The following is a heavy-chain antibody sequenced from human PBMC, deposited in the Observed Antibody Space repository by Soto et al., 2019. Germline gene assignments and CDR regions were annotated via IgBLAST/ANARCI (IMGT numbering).Heavy chain of an antibody. CDR3: ARDDEYSGNGMDV. CDR2: ILNDGSNR. Sequence: QVQLVESGGGVVQPGRSLRLSCAASGFTFSNYGMHWVRQAPGKGLGWVAVILNDGSNRYHADSVKDRFTISRDNSKNILYLQMNSLRAEEATVYYCARDDEYSGNGMDVWGQGTTVTVS. D-gene: IGHD3-10*01. J-gene: IGHJ6*02. V-gene: IGHV3-33*01. CDR1: GFTFSNYG.